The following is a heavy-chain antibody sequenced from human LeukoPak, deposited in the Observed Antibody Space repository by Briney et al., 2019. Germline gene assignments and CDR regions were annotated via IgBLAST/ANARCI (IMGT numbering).Heavy chain of an antibody. CDR1: GFTLSSYA. Sequence: GGSLRLSCAASGFTLSSYAMSWVRQAPGKGLEWVANIKQDGSEKYYVDSVKGRFTISRDNAKNSLYLQMNSLRAEDTAVYYCARDWTMVLDYWGQGTLVTVSS. CDR2: IKQDGSEK. CDR3: ARDWTMVLDY. D-gene: IGHD4/OR15-4a*01. V-gene: IGHV3-7*01. J-gene: IGHJ4*02.